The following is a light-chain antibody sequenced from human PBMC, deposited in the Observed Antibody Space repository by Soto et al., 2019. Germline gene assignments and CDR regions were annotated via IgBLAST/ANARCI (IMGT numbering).Light chain of an antibody. CDR2: SNN. CDR1: SSNIGTNF. V-gene: IGLV1-47*02. J-gene: IGLJ2*01. Sequence: QAVVTQPPSASGTPGQSVTISCSGSSSNIGTNFVNWYQQLPGTAPKLLIHSNNQRPSGVPDRFSGSKSGTSASLAIIGLRSEDEADYYCAAWDDSLSAVFGGGTKLTVL. CDR3: AAWDDSLSAV.